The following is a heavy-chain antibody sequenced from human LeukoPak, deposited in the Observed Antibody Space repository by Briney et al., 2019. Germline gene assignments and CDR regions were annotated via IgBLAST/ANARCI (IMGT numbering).Heavy chain of an antibody. D-gene: IGHD3-3*01. CDR1: GYTFTSYG. Sequence: VASVKVSCKASGYTFTSYGISWVRQAPGQGLEWMGWISAYNGNTNYAQKLQGRVTMTTDTSTSTAYMELRSLRSDDTAVYYCARMYFGGLRFFPPDYWGQGTLVTVSS. CDR2: ISAYNGNT. CDR3: ARMYFGGLRFFPPDY. V-gene: IGHV1-18*01. J-gene: IGHJ4*02.